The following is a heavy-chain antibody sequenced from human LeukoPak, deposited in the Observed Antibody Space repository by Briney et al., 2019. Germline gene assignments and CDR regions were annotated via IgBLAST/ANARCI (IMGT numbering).Heavy chain of an antibody. CDR3: ARTYYSSNWFDP. CDR1: GGSISSGSYY. Sequence: PSETLSLTCTVSGGSISSGSYYWSWIRQPAGKGLEWIGRIYTSGSTNYNPSLKSRVTISVDTSKNQFSLKLSSVTAADTAVYYCARTYYSSNWFDPWGQGTLVTVSS. V-gene: IGHV4-61*02. D-gene: IGHD6-13*01. CDR2: IYTSGST. J-gene: IGHJ5*02.